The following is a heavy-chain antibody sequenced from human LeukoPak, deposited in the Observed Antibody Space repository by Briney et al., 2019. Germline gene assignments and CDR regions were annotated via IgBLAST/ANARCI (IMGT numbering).Heavy chain of an antibody. CDR1: GGSFSGYY. CDR3: ARARHRSGPADY. J-gene: IGHJ4*02. D-gene: IGHD2-2*01. V-gene: IGHV4-34*01. Sequence: PSETLSLTCAVYGGSFSGYYWSWIRQPPGKGLEWIGEINHSGGTNYNPSLKSRVTISVDTSKNQFSLKLSSVTAADTAVYYCARARHRSGPADYWGQGTLVTVSS. CDR2: INHSGGT.